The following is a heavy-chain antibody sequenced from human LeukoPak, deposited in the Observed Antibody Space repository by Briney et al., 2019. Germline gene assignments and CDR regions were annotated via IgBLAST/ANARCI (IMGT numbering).Heavy chain of an antibody. CDR3: ARQMLGEKWLVKYYDY. CDR2: IYYSGST. Sequence: TSETLSLTCTVSGGSISSYYWSWIRQPPGKGLEWIGYIYYSGSTNYNPSLKSRVTISVDTSKNQFSLKLSSVTAADTAVYYCARQMLGEKWLVKYYDYWGQGTLVTVSP. CDR1: GGSISSYY. J-gene: IGHJ4*02. V-gene: IGHV4-59*08. D-gene: IGHD6-19*01.